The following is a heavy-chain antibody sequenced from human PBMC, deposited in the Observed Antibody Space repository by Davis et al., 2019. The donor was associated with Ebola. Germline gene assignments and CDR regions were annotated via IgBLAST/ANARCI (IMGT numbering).Heavy chain of an antibody. J-gene: IGHJ6*02. CDR2: IYVGDSDT. CDR1: GFTFTNYW. V-gene: IGHV5-51*01. D-gene: IGHD3-9*01. Sequence: GESLKISCKGSGFTFTNYWIGWVRQMPGKGLEWMGIIYVGDSDTRYSPSFRGQVTISVDQSISTAFLLWNSLKASDTAIYYCTRHPTSVSNPYFVDVWGQGTTVTVSS. CDR3: TRHPTSVSNPYFVDV.